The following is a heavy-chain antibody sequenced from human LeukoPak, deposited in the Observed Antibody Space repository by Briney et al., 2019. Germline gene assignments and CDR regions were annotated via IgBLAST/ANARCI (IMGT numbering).Heavy chain of an antibody. Sequence: PSETLSLTCTVSGGSISSYYWSWIRQPPGKGLEWIGYIYYSGSTNYTPSLKSRVTISVDTSKNQVSLKLSSVTAADTAVYYCARDSYGSGRPNDAFDIWGQGTMVTVSS. V-gene: IGHV4-59*01. CDR2: IYYSGST. D-gene: IGHD3-10*01. J-gene: IGHJ3*02. CDR3: ARDSYGSGRPNDAFDI. CDR1: GGSISSYY.